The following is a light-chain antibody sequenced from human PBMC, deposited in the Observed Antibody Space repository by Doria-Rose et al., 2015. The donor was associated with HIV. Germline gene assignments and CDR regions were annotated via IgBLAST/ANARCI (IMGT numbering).Light chain of an antibody. CDR2: AAS. V-gene: IGKV1-27*01. CDR1: QGISIY. J-gene: IGKJ3*01. Sequence: SASVGDRVTITCRASQGISIYLAWYQQKPGKVPKLLIYAASTLQSGVPSRFSGSGSGTDFTLTISSLHPEDVATYYCQKYISAPFTFGPGTKVDIK. CDR3: QKYISAPFT.